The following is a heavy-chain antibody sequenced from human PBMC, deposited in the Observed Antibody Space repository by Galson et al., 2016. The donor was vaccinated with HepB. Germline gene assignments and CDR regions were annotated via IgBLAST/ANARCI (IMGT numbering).Heavy chain of an antibody. V-gene: IGHV3-30*18. Sequence: SLRLSCAASGFTFSRYGMHWVRQAPGKGLEWVAAISYDGSNKYYADSVKGRFTISRDNSKNTLFLQMNSLRAEDTAVYYCAKAPRSLYCSGGTCYSGFDSWGQGTLVTVSS. CDR2: ISYDGSNK. J-gene: IGHJ4*01. CDR1: GFTFSRYG. D-gene: IGHD2-15*01. CDR3: AKAPRSLYCSGGTCYSGFDS.